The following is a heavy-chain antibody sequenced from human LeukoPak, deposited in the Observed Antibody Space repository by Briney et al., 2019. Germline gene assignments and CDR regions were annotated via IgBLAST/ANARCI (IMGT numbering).Heavy chain of an antibody. J-gene: IGHJ4*02. CDR3: ASWKPERLFDY. V-gene: IGHV4-34*01. Sequence: SETLSLTCAVYGGSFSGYYWSWIRQPPGKGLEGIGEINHSGSTNYNPSLRSRVTISVDTSKNQFSLKLSSVTAADTAVYYCASWKPERLFDYWGQGTLVTVSS. CDR2: INHSGST. CDR1: GGSFSGYY. D-gene: IGHD1-1*01.